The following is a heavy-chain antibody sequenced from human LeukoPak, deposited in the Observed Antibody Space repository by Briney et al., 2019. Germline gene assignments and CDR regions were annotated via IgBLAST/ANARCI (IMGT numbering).Heavy chain of an antibody. V-gene: IGHV3-7*01. D-gene: IGHD3-10*01. J-gene: IGHJ6*03. Sequence: GGSLRLSCAASGFTFSSYSMSWVRQAPGKGLEWVANIKQDGSEKYYVDSVKGRFTISRDNAKNSLYLQMNSLRAEDTAVYYCARVFTMGYYYYYYMDVWGKGTTVTVSS. CDR2: IKQDGSEK. CDR3: ARVFTMGYYYYYYMDV. CDR1: GFTFSSYS.